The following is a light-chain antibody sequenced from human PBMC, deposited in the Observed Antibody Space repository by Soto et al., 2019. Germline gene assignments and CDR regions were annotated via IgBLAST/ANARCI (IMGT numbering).Light chain of an antibody. J-gene: IGKJ5*01. V-gene: IGKV3D-20*02. CDR2: GAS. CDR1: QSVSSSY. Sequence: EIVLTHSPGTLSLSPWERATLSCRASQSVSSSYLAWYQQKPGQAPRLLIYGASSRATGIPDRFGGSRSGTEFTLTINSLEPEDFAVYYCQQRNVWPPITFGQGTRLEIK. CDR3: QQRNVWPPIT.